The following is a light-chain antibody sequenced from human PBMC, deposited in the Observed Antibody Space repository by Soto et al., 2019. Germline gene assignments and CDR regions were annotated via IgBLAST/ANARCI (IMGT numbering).Light chain of an antibody. Sequence: DIQMTQSPSTLSASVGDRVTITCRASQSISYWLAWYQQKPGKAPKLLIYKASSLGGGVPSRFSGSGSGTDFTLTSSTLQPDDFATYYCQQYSSYPVTFGRGTQVEIK. V-gene: IGKV1-5*03. CDR1: QSISYW. CDR2: KAS. J-gene: IGKJ4*01. CDR3: QQYSSYPVT.